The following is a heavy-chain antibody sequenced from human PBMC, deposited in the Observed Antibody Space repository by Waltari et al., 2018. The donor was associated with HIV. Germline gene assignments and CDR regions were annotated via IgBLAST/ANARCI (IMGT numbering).Heavy chain of an antibody. J-gene: IGHJ5*02. CDR2: MSQSGDS. V-gene: IGHV4-4*02. CDR1: GVSISSRNW. D-gene: IGHD1-26*01. Sequence: QVQLQESGPGLGKPSGTLPPTCAVSGVSISSRNWWRWVRTSPGKGLAWVGEMSQSGDSNNNPSLESRVTISIDESENQLSLKVTSVTAADTAIYYCARGPTPGGSYRYLDHNWFDPWGQGTLVTVSS. CDR3: ARGPTPGGSYRYLDHNWFDP.